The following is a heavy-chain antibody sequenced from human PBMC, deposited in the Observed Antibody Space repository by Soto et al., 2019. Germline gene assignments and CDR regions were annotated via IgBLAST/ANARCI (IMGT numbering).Heavy chain of an antibody. J-gene: IGHJ5*02. CDR3: ARQAIAVASRGNWFDP. Sequence: QVQLQESGPGLVKPSETLSLTCTVSGGSISSYYWSWIRQPPGKGLEWIGYIYYSGSTNYNPSLKGRVTIPXXTXKXXFSLKLSSVTAADTAVYYCARQAIAVASRGNWFDPWGQGTLVTVSS. V-gene: IGHV4-59*08. CDR1: GGSISSYY. CDR2: IYYSGST. D-gene: IGHD6-19*01.